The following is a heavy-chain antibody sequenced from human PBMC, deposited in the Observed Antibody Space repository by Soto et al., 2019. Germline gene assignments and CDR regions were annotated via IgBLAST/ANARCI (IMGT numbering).Heavy chain of an antibody. CDR3: ARIRKVTMVRGVIRSYGMDV. D-gene: IGHD3-10*01. Sequence: SETLSLTCAVSGGSISSNNWWSWVRQPPGKGLEWIGEIYHSGSTNYNPSLKSRVTISVDTSKNQFSLKLSSVTAADTAVYYCARIRKVTMVRGVIRSYGMDVWGQGTTVTVSS. CDR1: GGSISSNNW. V-gene: IGHV4-4*02. J-gene: IGHJ6*02. CDR2: IYHSGST.